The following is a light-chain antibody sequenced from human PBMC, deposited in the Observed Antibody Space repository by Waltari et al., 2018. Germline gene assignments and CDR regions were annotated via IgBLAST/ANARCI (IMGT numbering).Light chain of an antibody. CDR2: SSS. CDR1: SPNIGTTS. J-gene: IGLJ2*01. V-gene: IGLV1-44*01. CDR3: AAWDDSLTLVV. Sequence: QSVLTQPPSASGTPGQRVPLHCSATSPNIGTTSLNWYQQLPGMAPKLLIYSSSQRPSGVPDRFSASKSGTSATLAISGPQSEDEADYYCAAWDDSLTLVVFGGGTKLTVL.